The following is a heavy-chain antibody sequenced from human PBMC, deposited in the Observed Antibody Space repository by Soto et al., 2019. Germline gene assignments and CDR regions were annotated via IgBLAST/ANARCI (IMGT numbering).Heavy chain of an antibody. V-gene: IGHV4-31*03. CDR1: GGSISSGGYY. CDR2: IYYSGST. CDR3: ARTRREYSSFDY. D-gene: IGHD5-18*01. J-gene: IGHJ4*02. Sequence: QVQLQESGPGLVKPSQTLSLTCTVSGGSISSGGYYWSWIRQHPGKGLEWIGYIYYSGSTYYNPSLKSRVNISVDTSKNQFSLKLSSVTAADTAVYYCARTRREYSSFDYWGQGTLVTVSS.